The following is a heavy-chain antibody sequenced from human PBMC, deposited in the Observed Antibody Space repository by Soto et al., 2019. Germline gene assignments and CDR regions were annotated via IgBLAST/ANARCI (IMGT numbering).Heavy chain of an antibody. CDR3: ARELDIVVVPAATNWFDP. V-gene: IGHV1-3*01. J-gene: IGHJ5*02. D-gene: IGHD2-2*03. Sequence: ASVKVSCKASGYTFTSYAMHWVRQAPGQRLEWMGWINAGNGNTKYSQKFQGRVTITRDTSASTAYMELSSLRSEDTAVYYCARELDIVVVPAATNWFDPWGQGTLVTVSS. CDR2: INAGNGNT. CDR1: GYTFTSYA.